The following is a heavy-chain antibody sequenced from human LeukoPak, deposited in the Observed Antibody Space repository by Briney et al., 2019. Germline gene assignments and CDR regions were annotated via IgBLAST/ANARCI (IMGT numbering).Heavy chain of an antibody. CDR1: GGSFSGYY. CDR3: ARGSDIVGATIYYYYGMDV. J-gene: IGHJ6*02. D-gene: IGHD1-26*01. CDR2: INHSGST. Sequence: SETLSLTCAVYGGSFSGYYWSWIRQPPGKGLEWIGEINHSGSTNYNPSLKSRVTISADTSKNQFSLKLSSVTAADTAVYYCARGSDIVGATIYYYYGMDVWGQGTTVTVSS. V-gene: IGHV4-34*01.